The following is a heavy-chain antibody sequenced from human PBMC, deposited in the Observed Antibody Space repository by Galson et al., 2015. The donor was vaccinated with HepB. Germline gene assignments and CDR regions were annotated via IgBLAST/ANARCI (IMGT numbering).Heavy chain of an antibody. CDR2: IRSKANSYAT. V-gene: IGHV3-73*01. CDR3: TRDIVATAQYYYYYYMDV. Sequence: SLRLSCAASGFTFSGSAMHWVRQASGKGLEWVGRIRSKANSYATAYAASVKGRFTISRDDSKNTAYLQMNSLKTEDTAVYYCTRDIVATAQYYYYYYMDVWGKGTTVTVSS. D-gene: IGHD5-12*01. CDR1: GFTFSGSA. J-gene: IGHJ6*03.